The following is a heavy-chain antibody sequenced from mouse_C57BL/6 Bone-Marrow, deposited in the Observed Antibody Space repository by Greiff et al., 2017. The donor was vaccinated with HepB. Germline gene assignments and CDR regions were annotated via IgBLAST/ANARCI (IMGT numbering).Heavy chain of an antibody. Sequence: QVQLKESGPGILQSSQTLSLTCSFSGFSLSTSGMGVSWIRQPSGKGLEWLAHIYWDDDKRYNPSLKSRLTISKDTSRNQVFLKITSVDTADTATYYCARMYYYGSRGYFDYWGQGTTLTVSS. CDR1: GFSLSTSGMG. V-gene: IGHV8-12*01. J-gene: IGHJ2*01. D-gene: IGHD1-1*01. CDR3: ARMYYYGSRGYFDY. CDR2: IYWDDDK.